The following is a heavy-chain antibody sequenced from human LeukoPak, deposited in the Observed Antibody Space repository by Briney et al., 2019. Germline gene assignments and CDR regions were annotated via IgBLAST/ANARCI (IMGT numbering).Heavy chain of an antibody. J-gene: IGHJ3*02. Sequence: PSETLSLTYTVSGGSISGYYWNWIRQPPGKGLEWIGYIYYSGSTNYNPSPKSRVTISVDTSKNQFSLKLSAVTAADTAVYYCARGLYYDILTGYRNNDAFDIWGQGTMVTVSS. D-gene: IGHD3-9*01. CDR1: GGSISGYY. V-gene: IGHV4-59*01. CDR2: IYYSGST. CDR3: ARGLYYDILTGYRNNDAFDI.